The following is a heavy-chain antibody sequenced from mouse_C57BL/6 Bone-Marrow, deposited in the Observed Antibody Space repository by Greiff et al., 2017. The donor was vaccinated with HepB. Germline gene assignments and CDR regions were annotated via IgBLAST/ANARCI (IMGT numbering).Heavy chain of an antibody. Sequence: VQLKESGPGLVAPSQSLSITCTVSGFSLTSYGVHWVRQPPGKGLEWLVVIWSDGSTTYNSALKSRLSISKDNSKSQVFLKMNSLQTDDTAMYYWARQGTTVVAHWYFDVWGTGTTVTVSS. D-gene: IGHD1-1*01. J-gene: IGHJ1*03. V-gene: IGHV2-6-1*01. CDR1: GFSLTSYG. CDR2: IWSDGST. CDR3: ARQGTTVVAHWYFDV.